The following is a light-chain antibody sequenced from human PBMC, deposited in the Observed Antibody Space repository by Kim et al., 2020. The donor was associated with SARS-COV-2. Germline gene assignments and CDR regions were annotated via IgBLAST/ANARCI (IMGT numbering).Light chain of an antibody. Sequence: APVGGRVTMTCRASQVIDNYLALFQQKPGKAPKSLIYAASILPSGVPSKFSGSGSGTDFTLTISSLQPEDFATYYCQQYYSYPVTFGGGTKVDIK. CDR2: AAS. CDR3: QQYYSYPVT. J-gene: IGKJ4*01. CDR1: QVIDNY. V-gene: IGKV1-16*02.